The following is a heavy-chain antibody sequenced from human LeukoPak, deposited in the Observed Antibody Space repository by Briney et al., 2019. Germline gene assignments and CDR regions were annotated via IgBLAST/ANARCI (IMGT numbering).Heavy chain of an antibody. Sequence: GASVNVSCTASGYTFTGYYMHWVRQAPGQGLEWMGWINPNSGGTNYAQKFQGRVTMTRDTSISTAYMELSRLRSDDTAVYYCAREYYDILTGYHDYWGQGTLVTVSS. V-gene: IGHV1-2*02. CDR3: AREYYDILTGYHDY. D-gene: IGHD3-9*01. CDR1: GYTFTGYY. CDR2: INPNSGGT. J-gene: IGHJ4*02.